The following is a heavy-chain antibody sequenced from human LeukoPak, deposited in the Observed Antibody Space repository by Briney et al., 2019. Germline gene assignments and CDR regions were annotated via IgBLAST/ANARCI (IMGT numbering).Heavy chain of an antibody. Sequence: SETLSLTCTVSGGSISSYYWSWIRQPAGKGLEWIGRIYTSGSTNYNPSLKSRVTMSVDTSKNQFSLKLSSVTAADTAVYYCARDGSSSWYGWFDPWGQGTLVTVSS. D-gene: IGHD6-13*01. CDR2: IYTSGST. CDR3: ARDGSSSWYGWFDP. V-gene: IGHV4-4*07. J-gene: IGHJ5*02. CDR1: GGSISSYY.